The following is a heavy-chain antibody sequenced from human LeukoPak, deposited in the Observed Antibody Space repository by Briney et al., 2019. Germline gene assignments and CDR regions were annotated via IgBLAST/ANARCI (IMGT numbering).Heavy chain of an antibody. D-gene: IGHD2-21*02. CDR1: GYSFTSFW. CDR3: ARDCGGDCYSAEDAFDI. J-gene: IGHJ3*02. CDR2: IYPGDSDT. Sequence: GESLKISCKGSGYSFTSFWIAWVRQMPGKGLEWMGIIYPGDSDTRCSPSFQGQVTISVDKSISTAYLQWSSMKASDTAMYYCARDCGGDCYSAEDAFDIWGQGTMVTVSS. V-gene: IGHV5-51*01.